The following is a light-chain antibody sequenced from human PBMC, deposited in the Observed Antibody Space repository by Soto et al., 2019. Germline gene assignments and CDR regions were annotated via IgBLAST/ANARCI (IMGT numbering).Light chain of an antibody. J-gene: IGKJ1*01. Sequence: EIVLTQSPGTLSLSPGERATLSCRASQSVGSSFLAWYQQTPGPAPRLLIYGASTRSTGSPDRSSGSGSGTDVSLPISRLEPEDVGVYYCQQEAGSPWTFGQGTKVEIK. CDR2: GAS. V-gene: IGKV3-20*01. CDR3: QQEAGSPWT. CDR1: QSVGSSF.